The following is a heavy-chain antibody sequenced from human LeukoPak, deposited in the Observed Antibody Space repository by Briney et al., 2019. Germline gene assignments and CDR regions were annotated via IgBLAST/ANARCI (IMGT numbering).Heavy chain of an antibody. Sequence: TSETLSLTCTVSGYSISSGYYWGWIRQPPGKGLEWIGSIYHSGSTYYNPSLKSRVTISVDTSKNQFSLKLSSVTAADTAVYYCARADYSSPWSHDYYYMDVWGKGTTVTVSS. CDR1: GYSISSGYY. CDR3: ARADYSSPWSHDYYYMDV. D-gene: IGHD6-13*01. CDR2: IYHSGST. J-gene: IGHJ6*03. V-gene: IGHV4-38-2*02.